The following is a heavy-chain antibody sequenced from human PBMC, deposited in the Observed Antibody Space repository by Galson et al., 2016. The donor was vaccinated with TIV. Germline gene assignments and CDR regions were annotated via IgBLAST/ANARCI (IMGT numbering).Heavy chain of an antibody. CDR2: IYHTGST. Sequence: LSLTCAVSGYSISGTYYWGWIRQPPGKGLEWIGSIYHTGSTYYNPPLKSRVTVSVDTSKNQFSLKLSSVTAADTAVYFCVRGAGISWLRYPFEYWGQGILVTVSS. CDR3: VRGAGISWLRYPFEY. CDR1: GYSISGTYY. J-gene: IGHJ4*02. V-gene: IGHV4-38-2*01. D-gene: IGHD5-12*01.